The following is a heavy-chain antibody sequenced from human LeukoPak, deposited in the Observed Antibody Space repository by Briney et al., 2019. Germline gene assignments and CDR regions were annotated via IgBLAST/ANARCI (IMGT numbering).Heavy chain of an antibody. CDR1: GFAFSSYS. CDR2: ISSSSITI. J-gene: IGHJ4*02. V-gene: IGHV3-48*01. CDR3: ARDYYDSSPGDYFDY. D-gene: IGHD3-22*01. Sequence: GGSLRLSCAASGFAFSSYSMNWVRQAPGKGLEWVSYISSSSITIYYADSVKGRFTISRDNAKNSLYLQMNSLRAEDTAVYYCARDYYDSSPGDYFDYWGQGTLVTVSS.